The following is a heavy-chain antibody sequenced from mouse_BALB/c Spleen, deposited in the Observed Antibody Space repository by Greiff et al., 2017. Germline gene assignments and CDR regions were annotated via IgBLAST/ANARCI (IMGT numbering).Heavy chain of an antibody. V-gene: IGHV1-87*01. Sequence: QVQLKESGAELARPGASVKLSCKASGYTFTSYWMQWVKQRPGQGLEWIGAIYPGDGDTRYTQKFKGKATLTADKSSSTAYMQLSSLASEDSAVYYCATYYGYDGAMDYRGQGTSVTVSS. CDR1: GYTFTSYW. CDR2: IYPGDGDT. D-gene: IGHD2-2*01. CDR3: ATYYGYDGAMDY. J-gene: IGHJ4*01.